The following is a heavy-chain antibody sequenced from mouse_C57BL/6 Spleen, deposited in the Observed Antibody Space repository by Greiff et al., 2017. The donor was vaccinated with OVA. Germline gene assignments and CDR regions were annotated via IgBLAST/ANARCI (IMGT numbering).Heavy chain of an antibody. V-gene: IGHV3-8*01. D-gene: IGHD2-1*01. CDR2: ICYSGST. CDR3: ARSGGNYAFDY. CDR1: GYSITSDY. Sequence: EVMLVESGPGLAKPSQSLSLTCSVTGYSITSDYWNWIRQFPGHKLEYIGYICYSGSTYYNPSLKSGISITPDKSKNQDYLQLNSVTTEDTATNDCARSGGNYAFDYWGQGTTLTVSS. J-gene: IGHJ2*01.